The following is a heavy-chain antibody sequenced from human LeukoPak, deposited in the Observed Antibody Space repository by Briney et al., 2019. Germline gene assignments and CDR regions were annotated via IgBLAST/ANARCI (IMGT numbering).Heavy chain of an antibody. Sequence: SETLSLTCTVSGASISSSDYYWGGTRLPPGKGLEWIGSLYSGGLTYYNPSLKSRVTISVDTSKNQFSLKVTSVTAADTAVYSCASGGYSSGWYGSFDIWGQWTVVTVSS. V-gene: IGHV4-39*01. J-gene: IGHJ3*02. D-gene: IGHD6-19*01. CDR1: GASISSSDYY. CDR2: LYSGGLT. CDR3: ASGGYSSGWYGSFDI.